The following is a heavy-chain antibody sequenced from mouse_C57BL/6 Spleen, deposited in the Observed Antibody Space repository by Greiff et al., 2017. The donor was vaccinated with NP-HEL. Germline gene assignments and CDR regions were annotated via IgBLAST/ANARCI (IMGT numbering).Heavy chain of an antibody. CDR1: GFNIKDDY. Sequence: VQLRQSGAELVRPGASVKLSCTASGFNIKDDYMHWVKQRPEQGLEWIGWIDPENGDTEYASKFQGKATITADTSSNTAYLQLSSLTSEDTAVYYCTTHYGSSSSYWYFDVWGTGTTVTVSS. CDR3: TTHYGSSSSYWYFDV. V-gene: IGHV14-4*01. D-gene: IGHD1-1*01. J-gene: IGHJ1*03. CDR2: IDPENGDT.